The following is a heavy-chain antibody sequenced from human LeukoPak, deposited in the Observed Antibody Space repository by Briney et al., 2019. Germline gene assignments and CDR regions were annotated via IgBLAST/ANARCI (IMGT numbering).Heavy chain of an antibody. D-gene: IGHD3-22*01. Sequence: SETLSLTCTVSGGSISSSSCYWGWIRQPPGKGLEWIGSIYYSGSTYYSPSLKSRVTISVDTSKNQFSLKLSSVTAADTAVYYCASLKNSYDSSGYLGTDAFDIWGQGTMVTVSS. V-gene: IGHV4-39*01. J-gene: IGHJ3*02. CDR1: GGSISSSSCY. CDR2: IYYSGST. CDR3: ASLKNSYDSSGYLGTDAFDI.